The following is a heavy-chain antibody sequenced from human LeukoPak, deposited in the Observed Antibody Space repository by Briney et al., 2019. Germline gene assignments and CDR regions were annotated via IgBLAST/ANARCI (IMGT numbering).Heavy chain of an antibody. Sequence: SETLSLTCTVSGGSISSYYWSWIRQPAGKGLEWIGRIYTSGSTNYNPSLKSRVTMSVDTSKNQFSLRLSSVTAADTAVYYCAREGRRDGYNLPSYYFDYWGQGTLVTVSS. V-gene: IGHV4-4*07. D-gene: IGHD5-24*01. CDR3: AREGRRDGYNLPSYYFDY. CDR1: GGSISSYY. CDR2: IYTSGST. J-gene: IGHJ4*02.